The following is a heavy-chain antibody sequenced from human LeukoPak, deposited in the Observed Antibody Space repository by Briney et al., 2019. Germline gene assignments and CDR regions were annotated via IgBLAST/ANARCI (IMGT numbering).Heavy chain of an antibody. V-gene: IGHV3-23*01. CDR3: AKDYDSTDLYNRPSEY. CDR1: GFTFNIYA. D-gene: IGHD3-22*01. J-gene: IGHJ4*02. Sequence: PGGSLRLSCTDSGFTFNIYAMNWVRQAPGRALVWVSLISVGGGDTYYADSVRGRFTISRDDSKNTLFLEMNYLRVEDTAVYYCAKDYDSTDLYNRPSEYWGQGTLVTVSS. CDR2: ISVGGGDT.